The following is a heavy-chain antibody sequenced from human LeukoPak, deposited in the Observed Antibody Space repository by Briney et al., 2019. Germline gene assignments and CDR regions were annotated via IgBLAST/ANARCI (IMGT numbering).Heavy chain of an antibody. CDR2: IKKDGSEG. CDR1: GFTFSNYW. CDR3: ARGLE. Sequence: PGGSLRLSCAASGFTFSNYWMSWVRQAPGKGLECVANIKKDGSEGYYVDSVKGRFTISRDNANNSLYLQMNSLRAEDTAVYYCARGLEWGQGTLVTVSS. V-gene: IGHV3-7*01. J-gene: IGHJ4*02. D-gene: IGHD6-6*01.